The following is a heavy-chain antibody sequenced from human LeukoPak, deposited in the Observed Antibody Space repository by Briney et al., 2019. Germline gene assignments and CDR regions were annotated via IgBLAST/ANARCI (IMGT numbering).Heavy chain of an antibody. D-gene: IGHD6-13*01. Sequence: SETLSLTCTVSGGSISSGSYYWSWIRQPAGKGLEWIGRIYTSGSTNYNPSLKSRVTISVDTSKNQFSLKLSSVTAADTAVYYCARDPGIAAAGTIWFDPWGQGTLVTVSS. J-gene: IGHJ5*02. CDR3: ARDPGIAAAGTIWFDP. V-gene: IGHV4-61*02. CDR1: GGSISSGSYY. CDR2: IYTSGST.